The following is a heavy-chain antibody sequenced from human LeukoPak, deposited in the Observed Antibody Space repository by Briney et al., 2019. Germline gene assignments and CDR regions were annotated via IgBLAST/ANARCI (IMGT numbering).Heavy chain of an antibody. D-gene: IGHD1-26*01. CDR2: NNHSGST. V-gene: IGHV4-34*01. Sequence: SETLSLNCAVYGGSFSGYYWRWLRQPPGKGREWIGENNHSGSTNYNPSLKSRVTISVDTSKNQFSLKLSSVTAADTAVYYCARGGQWEQTDTPSLFDYWGQGTLVTVSS. CDR1: GGSFSGYY. CDR3: ARGGQWEQTDTPSLFDY. J-gene: IGHJ4*02.